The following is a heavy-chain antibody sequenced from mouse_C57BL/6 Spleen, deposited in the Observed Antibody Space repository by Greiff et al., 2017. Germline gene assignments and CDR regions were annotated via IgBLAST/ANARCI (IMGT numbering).Heavy chain of an antibody. D-gene: IGHD1-1*01. CDR3: TRGYYGSSLSWFAY. CDR2: ISSGGDYI. V-gene: IGHV5-9-1*02. CDR1: GFTFSSYA. Sequence: EVHLVESGEGLVKPGGSLKLSCAASGFTFSSYAMSWVRQTPEKRLEWVAYISSGGDYIYYADTVKGRFTISRDNARNTLYLQMSSLKSEDTAMYYCTRGYYGSSLSWFAYWGQGTLVTVSA. J-gene: IGHJ3*01.